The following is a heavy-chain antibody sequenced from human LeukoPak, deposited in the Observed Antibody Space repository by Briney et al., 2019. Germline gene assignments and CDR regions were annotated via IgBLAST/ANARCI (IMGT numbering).Heavy chain of an antibody. CDR3: ASQPWGDGYNPFDY. V-gene: IGHV4-59*08. CDR2: IYYSGST. Sequence: SETLSFTCTVSGGSISSNNWSWIRHHPGKGLEWIGYIYYSGSTNYNSSLKSRDTISVDTSKNQFSLKLSSVTAADTAVYYCASQPWGDGYNPFDYWGQGTLVTVSS. CDR1: GGSISSNN. J-gene: IGHJ4*02. D-gene: IGHD5-24*01.